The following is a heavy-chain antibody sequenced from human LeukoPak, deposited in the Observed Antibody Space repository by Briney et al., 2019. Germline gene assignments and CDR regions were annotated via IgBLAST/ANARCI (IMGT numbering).Heavy chain of an antibody. V-gene: IGHV3-23*01. J-gene: IGHJ4*02. Sequence: GGSLRLSCAASGFTFSSYGMSWVRQAPGKGLEWVSAISGSGGSTYYADSVKGRFTISRDNSKNTLYLQMNSLRAEDTAVYYCAKARGSGIAVAGISGYWGQGTLVTVSS. D-gene: IGHD6-19*01. CDR1: GFTFSSYG. CDR2: ISGSGGST. CDR3: AKARGSGIAVAGISGY.